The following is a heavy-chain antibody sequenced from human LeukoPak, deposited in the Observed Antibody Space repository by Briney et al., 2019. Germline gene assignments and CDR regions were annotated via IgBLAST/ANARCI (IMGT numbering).Heavy chain of an antibody. D-gene: IGHD5-18*01. CDR3: AKGDSGYSYGHTDY. J-gene: IGHJ4*02. CDR2: ISGSGGST. CDR1: GYTFSSYS. V-gene: IGHV3-23*01. Sequence: GGSLRLSCAASGYTFSSYSMNWVRQAPGKGLEWVSAISGSGGSTYYADSVKGRFTISRDNSKNTLYLQMNSLRAEDTAVYYCAKGDSGYSYGHTDYWGQGTLVTVSS.